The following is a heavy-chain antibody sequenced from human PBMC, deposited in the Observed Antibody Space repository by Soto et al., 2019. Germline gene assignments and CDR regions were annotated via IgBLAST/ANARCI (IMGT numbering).Heavy chain of an antibody. CDR2: INPATGAE. D-gene: IGHD3-3*01. CDR3: ARGGGVGVAGSAAFDM. V-gene: IGHV1-2*02. CDR1: GYPVTAYY. Sequence: QLHLVQSGAVVKKPGASVTVSCSASGYPVTAYYMHWVRQAPGRGLGWMGGINPATGAEKYTQTFQGRVTMTRDTSTSTVFMELSGLASEATAVFYCARGGGVGVAGSAAFDMWGQGTLVTVSS. J-gene: IGHJ3*02.